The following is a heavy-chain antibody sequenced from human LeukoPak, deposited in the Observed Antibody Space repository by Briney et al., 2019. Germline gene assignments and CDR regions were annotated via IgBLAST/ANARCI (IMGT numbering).Heavy chain of an antibody. V-gene: IGHV4-31*03. Sequence: PSETLSLTCTVSGGSISSGGYYWSWIRQHPGKGLEWIGYIYYSGSTYYNPSLKSRVTISVDTSKNQFSLKLSSVTAAATAVYYCARDRDDSSVDAFDIWGQGTMVTVSS. CDR2: IYYSGST. CDR1: GGSISSGGYY. D-gene: IGHD3-22*01. J-gene: IGHJ3*02. CDR3: ARDRDDSSVDAFDI.